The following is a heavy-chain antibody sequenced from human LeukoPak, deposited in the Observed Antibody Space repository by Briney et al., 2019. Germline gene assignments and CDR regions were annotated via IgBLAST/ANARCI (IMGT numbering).Heavy chain of an antibody. CDR3: ARGARDWDAFDI. V-gene: IGHV4-31*03. CDR2: IYYSGST. Sequence: PSETLSLTCTVSGGSISSGGYYWSWIRQHPGKGLEWIGYIYYSGSTYYNPSLKSRVTISVDTSKNQFSLKLSSVTAADTAVYYCARGARDWDAFDIWGQGTMVTVSS. CDR1: GGSISSGGYY. D-gene: IGHD2-21*01. J-gene: IGHJ3*02.